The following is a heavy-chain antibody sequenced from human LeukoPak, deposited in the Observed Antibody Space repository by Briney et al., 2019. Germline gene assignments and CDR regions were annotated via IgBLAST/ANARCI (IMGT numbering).Heavy chain of an antibody. D-gene: IGHD2-2*01. V-gene: IGHV1-2*04. Sequence: ASVKVSCTASGYTFTGYYMHWVRQAPGQGLEWMGWINPNSGGTNYAQKFQGWVTMTRDTSISTAYMELSRLRSDDTAVYYCARDRVVVVPAAVTVCYGMDVWGQGTTVTVSS. CDR3: ARDRVVVVPAAVTVCYGMDV. J-gene: IGHJ6*02. CDR1: GYTFTGYY. CDR2: INPNSGGT.